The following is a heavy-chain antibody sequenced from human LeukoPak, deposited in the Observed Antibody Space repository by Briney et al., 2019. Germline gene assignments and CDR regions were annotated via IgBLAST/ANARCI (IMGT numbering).Heavy chain of an antibody. CDR1: GFTFSSYA. CDR2: ISGSGGST. Sequence: PGGSLRLSCAASGFTFSSYAMSWVRQAPGKGLEWVSAISGSGGSTYYADSVKGRFTISRDNSKNTLYLQMNSLRAEDTAVYYCARDRPSPKYSSSWYGYFQHWGQGTLVTVSS. D-gene: IGHD6-13*01. V-gene: IGHV3-23*01. J-gene: IGHJ1*01. CDR3: ARDRPSPKYSSSWYGYFQH.